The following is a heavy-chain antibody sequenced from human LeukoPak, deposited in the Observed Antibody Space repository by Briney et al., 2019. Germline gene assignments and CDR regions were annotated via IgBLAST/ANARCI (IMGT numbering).Heavy chain of an antibody. CDR1: GFTFSSYS. J-gene: IGHJ4*02. CDR3: ARDRLVGATTVSF. V-gene: IGHV3-21*01. Sequence: GSLRLSCAASGFTFSSYSMNWVRQASGEGLEWVSSISSSSSYIYYADSVKGRFTISRDNAKNSLYLQMNSLRAEDTAVYYCARDRLVGATTVSFWGQGTLVTVSS. CDR2: ISSSSSYI. D-gene: IGHD1-26*01.